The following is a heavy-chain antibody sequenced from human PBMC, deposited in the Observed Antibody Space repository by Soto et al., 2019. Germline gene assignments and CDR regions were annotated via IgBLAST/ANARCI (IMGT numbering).Heavy chain of an antibody. CDR3: ARDLWGYCGVDCYPLDV. CDR1: GYSFTSYW. V-gene: IGHV5-51*01. Sequence: GESLKISCKGSGYSFTSYWIGWVRQMPGKGLEWMGIIYPGDSDTRYSPSFQGQVTISADKSISTAYLQMNSLRAEDTAVYYCARDLWGYCGVDCYPLDVWGQGTTVTVSS. D-gene: IGHD2-21*02. J-gene: IGHJ6*02. CDR2: IYPGDSDT.